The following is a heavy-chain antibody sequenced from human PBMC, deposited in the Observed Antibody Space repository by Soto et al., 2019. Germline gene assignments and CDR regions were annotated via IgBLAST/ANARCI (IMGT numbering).Heavy chain of an antibody. Sequence: PGESLKISCKGSGYTFTDYWIAWVRQLPGKGPEWMGIIYAGDSDTSYSPSFQGQVTISVDKSISTAYLQWNSLKASDTAMYYCARRGHSYGLDVWGQGTKVTVSS. CDR3: ARRGHSYGLDV. CDR1: GYTFTDYW. J-gene: IGHJ6*02. CDR2: IYAGDSDT. D-gene: IGHD3-10*01. V-gene: IGHV5-51*01.